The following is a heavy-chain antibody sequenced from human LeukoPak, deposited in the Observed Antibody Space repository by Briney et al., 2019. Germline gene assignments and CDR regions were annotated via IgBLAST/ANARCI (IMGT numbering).Heavy chain of an antibody. CDR3: ARVGSRGEMATILDY. D-gene: IGHD5-24*01. CDR1: GGTFSSYA. CDR2: IIPIFGTA. J-gene: IGHJ4*02. Sequence: ASVKVSCKASGGTFSSYAISWVRQAPGQGLEWMGGIIPIFGTANYAQKFQGRVTITTDESTSTAYMELSSLRSEDTAVYYCARVGSRGEMATILDYWGQGTLVTVSS. V-gene: IGHV1-69*05.